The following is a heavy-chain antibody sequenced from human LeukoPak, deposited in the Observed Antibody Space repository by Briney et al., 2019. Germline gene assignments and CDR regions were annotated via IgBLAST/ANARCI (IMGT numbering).Heavy chain of an antibody. CDR2: ISTSSSYI. J-gene: IGHJ4*02. Sequence: GGSLRLSCAASGFTFSSYEMNWVRQAPGKGLEWVSSISTSSSYIYYADSLRGRFTISRDNAKNSLYLQMNSLRAEDTAVYYCARHVVGVGFDYWGQGTLVTVSS. CDR3: ARHVVGVGFDY. D-gene: IGHD3-22*01. CDR1: GFTFSSYE. V-gene: IGHV3-21*01.